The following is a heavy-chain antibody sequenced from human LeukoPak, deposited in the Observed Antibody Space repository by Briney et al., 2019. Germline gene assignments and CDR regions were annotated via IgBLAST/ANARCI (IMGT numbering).Heavy chain of an antibody. D-gene: IGHD4-23*01. J-gene: IGHJ4*02. CDR1: GFTFNNFA. V-gene: IGHV3-30*02. Sequence: GGSLTLSCAASGFTFNNFAMHWVRQAPGKGLEWVAFMGYEGIHKYYADSVKGRFTISKDNSKYTLYLQMNSLRPEDTAVYYCAKDLHGGYSSDYWGQGTLVTVSS. CDR3: AKDLHGGYSSDY. CDR2: MGYEGIHK.